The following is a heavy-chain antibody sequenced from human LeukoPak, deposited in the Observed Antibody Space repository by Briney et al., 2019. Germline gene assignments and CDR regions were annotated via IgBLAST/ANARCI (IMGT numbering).Heavy chain of an antibody. CDR2: IIPVFGTA. Sequence: SVKVSCKASGGTFSSYAISWVRQAPGQGLEWMGGIIPVFGTANYAQKFQGRVTITADESTSTAYMELSSLRSEDTAVYYCARVVVVPAAIHRDAFDIWGQGTMVTVSS. V-gene: IGHV1-69*13. D-gene: IGHD2-2*02. CDR3: ARVVVVPAAIHRDAFDI. CDR1: GGTFSSYA. J-gene: IGHJ3*02.